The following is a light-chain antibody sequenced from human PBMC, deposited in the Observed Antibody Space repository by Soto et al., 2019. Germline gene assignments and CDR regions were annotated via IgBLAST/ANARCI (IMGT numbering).Light chain of an antibody. J-gene: IGKJ4*01. CDR3: QQRSNWLLT. V-gene: IGKV3-11*01. CDR1: QSVSNNY. Sequence: EILFTQSPGTLSLSPGERATLSCRASQSVSNNYLAWYQQTPGQAPRILIYDASNRDTGIPARFSGSGSGTDFTLTISRLEPEDFEVYYCQQRSNWLLTFGGGTKVDIK. CDR2: DAS.